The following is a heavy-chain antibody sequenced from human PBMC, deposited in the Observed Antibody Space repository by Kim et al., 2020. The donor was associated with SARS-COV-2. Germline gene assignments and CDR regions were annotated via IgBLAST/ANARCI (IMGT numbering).Heavy chain of an antibody. V-gene: IGHV3-23*01. CDR3: AKGYGDYYYYGMDV. D-gene: IGHD4-17*01. J-gene: IGHJ6*02. Sequence: DALKGRLNNSHDNSKKPLYLQMNSLRAEDTAVYYCAKGYGDYYYYGMDVWGQGTTVTVSS.